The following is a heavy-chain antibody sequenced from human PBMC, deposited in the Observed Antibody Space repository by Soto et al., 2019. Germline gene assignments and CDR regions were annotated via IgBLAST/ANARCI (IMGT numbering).Heavy chain of an antibody. V-gene: IGHV4-4*02. CDR1: GGSFTSNNW. J-gene: IGHJ4*02. CDR3: ASRDPGTSVDY. Sequence: SETLSLTCAVSGGSFTSNNWWTWVRQPPGQGLEWIGEIYRTGSTNYNPPLKSRVTISLDKSENQFSLKVTSLTAADAAVYYCASRDPGTSVDYWGQGTLVTVSS. CDR2: IYRTGST. D-gene: IGHD1-7*01.